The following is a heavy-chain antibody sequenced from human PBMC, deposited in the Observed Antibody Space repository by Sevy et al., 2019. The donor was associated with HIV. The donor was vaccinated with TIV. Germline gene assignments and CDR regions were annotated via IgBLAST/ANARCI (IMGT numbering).Heavy chain of an antibody. Sequence: GGSLRLSCVASGFSFSSYSMNWVRQAPGKGLEWVSSISSSSSYIYYADSVKGRFTISRDNAKNSLYLQMNSLRAEDTAVYYCARTADRDYYYYMDVWGKGTTVTVSS. V-gene: IGHV3-21*01. CDR2: ISSSSSYI. CDR1: GFSFSSYS. D-gene: IGHD3-10*01. J-gene: IGHJ6*03. CDR3: ARTADRDYYYYMDV.